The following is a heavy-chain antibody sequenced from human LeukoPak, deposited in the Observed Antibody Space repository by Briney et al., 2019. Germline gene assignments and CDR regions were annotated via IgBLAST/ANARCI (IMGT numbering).Heavy chain of an antibody. Sequence: ETGGSLRLSCAASGFTFSSYWMHWVRQAPGKGLVWVSRINSDGSSTTYADSVKGRFTISRDNAKNTLYLQMNSLRAEDTAVYYCARQAVTVKSIYYYYGMDVWGQGTTVTVSS. CDR3: ARQAVTVKSIYYYYGMDV. CDR2: INSDGSST. V-gene: IGHV3-74*01. D-gene: IGHD4-11*01. CDR1: GFTFSSYW. J-gene: IGHJ6*02.